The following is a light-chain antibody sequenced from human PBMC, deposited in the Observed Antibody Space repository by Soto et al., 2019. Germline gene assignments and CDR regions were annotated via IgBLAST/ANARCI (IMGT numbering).Light chain of an antibody. CDR1: SSNVGSYP. V-gene: IGLV1-44*01. J-gene: IGLJ7*01. Sequence: QAVVTQPPSASGSPGQRVTISCSGSSSNVGSYPVNWYQHLPGTAPKVVIYANNQRPSGVPDRFSGSKSGTSASLAITGLQSEDEADYYCTTWDDGLNAPVFGGGTQLTVL. CDR3: TTWDDGLNAPV. CDR2: ANN.